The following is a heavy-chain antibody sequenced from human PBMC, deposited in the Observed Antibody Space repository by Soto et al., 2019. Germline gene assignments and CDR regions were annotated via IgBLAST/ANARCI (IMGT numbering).Heavy chain of an antibody. CDR2: INHSGST. CDR1: GGSFSGYY. V-gene: IGHV4-34*01. Sequence: SETLSLTCAVYGGSFSGYYWSWIRQPPGKGLEWIGEINHSGSTNYNPSLKSRVTISVDTSKNQFSLKLSSVTAADTAVYYCARGGITIFGVVNWFDPWGRGTLVTVSS. J-gene: IGHJ5*02. D-gene: IGHD3-3*01. CDR3: ARGGITIFGVVNWFDP.